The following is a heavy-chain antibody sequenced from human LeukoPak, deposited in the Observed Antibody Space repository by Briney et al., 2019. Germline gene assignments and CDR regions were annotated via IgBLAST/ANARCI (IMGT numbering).Heavy chain of an antibody. J-gene: IGHJ4*02. D-gene: IGHD5-24*01. CDR2: IYGSGST. Sequence: GGSLRLSCAASGFTVSSNYMTWIRQAPGKGLEWVSIIYGSGSTYYADSVKGRFTISRDNSKNTLYLQVNSLRAENTAVYYCVQVPGGGYWGQGTLVTVSS. V-gene: IGHV3-53*01. CDR1: GFTVSSNY. CDR3: VQVPGGGY.